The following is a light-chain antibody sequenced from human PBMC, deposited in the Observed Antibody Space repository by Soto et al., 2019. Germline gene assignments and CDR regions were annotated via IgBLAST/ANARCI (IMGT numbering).Light chain of an antibody. J-gene: IGKJ2*01. V-gene: IGKV3-15*01. Sequence: EIVMTQSPDTLSVSPGERATLSCRASQSVSTNLAWYQQKPGQAPRLLIYGASTRATGIPARFSGSGSGTEFSLTISSLQSEDFAVYHCQQYNHWSYTFGQWTKLEIK. CDR3: QQYNHWSYT. CDR2: GAS. CDR1: QSVSTN.